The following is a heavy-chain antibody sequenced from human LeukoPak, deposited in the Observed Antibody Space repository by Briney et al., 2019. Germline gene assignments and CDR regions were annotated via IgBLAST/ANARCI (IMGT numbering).Heavy chain of an antibody. D-gene: IGHD3-22*01. CDR2: IHYSGST. CDR1: GGSIGSYY. V-gene: IGHV4-59*01. CDR3: ARDRSDGSGYYGYYFDY. J-gene: IGHJ4*02. Sequence: PSETLSLTCIVSGGSIGSYYWSWIRQPPGKGLEWSGHIHYSGSTDYNPSLRSRVTISVDTSKNQFSLRLSSVTAADTAVYYCARDRSDGSGYYGYYFDYWGQGTLVTVSS.